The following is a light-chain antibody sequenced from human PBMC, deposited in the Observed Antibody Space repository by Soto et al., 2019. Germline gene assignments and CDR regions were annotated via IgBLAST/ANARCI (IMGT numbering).Light chain of an antibody. CDR2: ENN. V-gene: IGLV1-40*01. J-gene: IGLJ1*01. Sequence: QSVLTQPPSVSEAPGQRVTISCTGSSSNIGAGYEAHWYQQVPGTAPKLLIYENNNRPSGVPDRFSGSKSGTSASLAITGLQHEDEAEYYCQSYDSSLSGDVFGTGTKLTVL. CDR3: QSYDSSLSGDV. CDR1: SSNIGAGYE.